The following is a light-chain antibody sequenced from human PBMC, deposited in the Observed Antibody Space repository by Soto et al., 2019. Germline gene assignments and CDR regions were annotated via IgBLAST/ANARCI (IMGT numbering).Light chain of an antibody. J-gene: IGKJ4*01. Sequence: ALRMTQSPSSFSASTGDRVTITCRASQGISSYLAWYQQKPGKAPKLLIYAASTLQSGVPSRFSGSGSGTDFTLTISCLQSEDFATYYCHQYYSYPPTFGGGNKVEIK. CDR2: AAS. V-gene: IGKV1-8*01. CDR1: QGISSY. CDR3: HQYYSYPPT.